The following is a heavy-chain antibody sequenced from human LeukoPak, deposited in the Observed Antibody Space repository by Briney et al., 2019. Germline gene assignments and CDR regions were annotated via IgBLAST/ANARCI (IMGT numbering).Heavy chain of an antibody. Sequence: SGPTLVKPTQTLTVTCTFSGFSLSTSGVGVGWIRQPPGKALEWLALIYWNDDRRYSPSLKSRVTITKDTSKNQVVLTMTNMDPVDTATYYCTHIRDDFNQWTPVAYWGQGTLVTVSS. CDR1: GFSLSTSGVG. CDR2: IYWNDDR. J-gene: IGHJ4*02. CDR3: THIRDDFNQWTPVAY. D-gene: IGHD5-24*01. V-gene: IGHV2-5*01.